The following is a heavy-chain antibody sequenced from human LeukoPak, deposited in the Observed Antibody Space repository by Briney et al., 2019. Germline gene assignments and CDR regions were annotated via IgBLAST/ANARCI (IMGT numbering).Heavy chain of an antibody. D-gene: IGHD2-8*01. V-gene: IGHV3-33*01. CDR1: GFTFSGSG. Sequence: GRSLRLSCAASGFTFSGSGMHWVRQAPGKGPEWVAVIWYDGSQRYYAESVKGRFTISRDNSKNTLDLQMSSLRVKDTAVYYCARDTTEGVLSLDVWGQGTTVTVSS. CDR3: ARDTTEGVLSLDV. J-gene: IGHJ6*02. CDR2: IWYDGSQR.